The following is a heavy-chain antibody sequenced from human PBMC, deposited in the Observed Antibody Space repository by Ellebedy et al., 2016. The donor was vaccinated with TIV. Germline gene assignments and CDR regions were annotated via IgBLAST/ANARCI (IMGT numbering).Heavy chain of an antibody. V-gene: IGHV3-23*01. CDR3: AKDSGDSSAFDY. CDR2: ISGSGGST. Sequence: GESLKISCVGSGFSFSTYATAWVRQTPGKGLEWVSHISGSGGSTYYADSLKGRFTISRDNSKNTLYLQMNSLRAEDTAVYYCAKDSGDSSAFDYWGQGSLVTVSS. D-gene: IGHD3-22*01. J-gene: IGHJ4*02. CDR1: GFSFSTYA.